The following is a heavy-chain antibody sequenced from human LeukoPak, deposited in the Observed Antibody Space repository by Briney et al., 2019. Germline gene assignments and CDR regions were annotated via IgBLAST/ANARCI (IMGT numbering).Heavy chain of an antibody. CDR3: ARLTDHYNAFDI. CDR2: ISAYNGNT. V-gene: IGHV1-18*01. D-gene: IGHD1-14*01. CDR1: GGTFSSYA. Sequence: ASVKVSCKASGGTFSSYAISWVRQAPGQGLEWMGWISAYNGNTNYAQKLQGRVTMTTDTSTSTAYMELRSLRSDDTAVYYCARLTDHYNAFDIWGQGTMVTVSS. J-gene: IGHJ3*02.